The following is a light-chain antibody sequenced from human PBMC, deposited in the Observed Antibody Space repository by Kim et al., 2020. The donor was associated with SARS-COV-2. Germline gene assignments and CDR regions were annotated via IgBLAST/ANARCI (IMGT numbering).Light chain of an antibody. CDR2: STD. Sequence: QTVVTQEPSFSVSPGGTVTLTCGLSSGSVSTTYYPPWYQQTPGQAPRTLIYSTDTRSSGVPDRFSGSILGNKAALTITGAQADDESDYYCVLYMGSGIWVFGGGTQLTVL. CDR1: SGSVSTTYY. J-gene: IGLJ3*02. CDR3: VLYMGSGIWV. V-gene: IGLV8-61*01.